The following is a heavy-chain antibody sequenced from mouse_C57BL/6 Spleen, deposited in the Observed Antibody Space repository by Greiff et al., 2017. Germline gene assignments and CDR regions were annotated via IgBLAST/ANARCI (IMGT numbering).Heavy chain of an antibody. J-gene: IGHJ2*01. CDR3: AREGYYGSSTYD. Sequence: VQLQQSGPELVKPGASVKISCKASGYAFSSSWMNWVKQRPGKGLEWIGRIYPGDGDTNYNGKFKGKATLTADKSSSTAYMQLSSLTSEDSAVYFCAREGYYGSSTYDWGQGTTLTVS. CDR2: IYPGDGDT. D-gene: IGHD1-1*01. V-gene: IGHV1-82*01. CDR1: GYAFSSSW.